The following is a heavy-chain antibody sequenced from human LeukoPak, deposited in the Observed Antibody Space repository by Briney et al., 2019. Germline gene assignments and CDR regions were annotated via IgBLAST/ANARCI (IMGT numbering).Heavy chain of an antibody. J-gene: IGHJ6*02. CDR1: GFTFSSYS. D-gene: IGHD5-18*01. Sequence: GGSLRLSCAASGFTFSSYSMNWVRQAPGKGLEWVSYISSSSSTIYYADSVEGRFTISRDNAKNSLYLQMNSLRAEDTAVYYCARGAFTWIQHPYAMDVWGQGITVTVSS. CDR3: ARGAFTWIQHPYAMDV. V-gene: IGHV3-48*04. CDR2: ISSSSSTI.